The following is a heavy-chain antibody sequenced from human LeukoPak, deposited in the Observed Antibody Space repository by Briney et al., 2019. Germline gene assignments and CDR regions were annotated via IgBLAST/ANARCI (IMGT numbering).Heavy chain of an antibody. V-gene: IGHV4-38-2*02. Sequence: SETLSLTCTVSGYSISSGYYWGWIRQPPGKGLEWIGSIYHSGRTFYNPSLKSRVTISVDTSKNQFSLKLTSVTAADTAVYYCAREIGVMPIDDFWTGYFDYWGQGTLVTVSS. D-gene: IGHD3/OR15-3a*01. CDR2: IYHSGRT. CDR3: AREIGVMPIDDFWTGYFDY. J-gene: IGHJ4*02. CDR1: GYSISSGYY.